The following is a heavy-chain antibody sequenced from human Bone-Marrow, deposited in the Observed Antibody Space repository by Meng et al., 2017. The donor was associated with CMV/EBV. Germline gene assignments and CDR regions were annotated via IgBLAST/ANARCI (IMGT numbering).Heavy chain of an antibody. CDR1: GFTFSDYY. V-gene: IGHV3-11*04. Sequence: GESLKISCAASGFTFSDYYMSWIRQAPGKGLEWVSYISSSGSTIYYADSVKGRFTISRDDAKNSLYLQMNSLRAEDTAVYYCARDRTYGSGTGGYGMDVWGQGTTVTVSS. D-gene: IGHD3-10*01. CDR2: ISSSGSTI. CDR3: ARDRTYGSGTGGYGMDV. J-gene: IGHJ6*02.